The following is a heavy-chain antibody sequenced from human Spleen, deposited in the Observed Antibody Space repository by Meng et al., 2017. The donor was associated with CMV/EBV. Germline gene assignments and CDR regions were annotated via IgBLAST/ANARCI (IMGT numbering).Heavy chain of an antibody. V-gene: IGHV3-11*04. D-gene: IGHD3-22*01. Sequence: GESLKISCAASGFTFSDYYMSWIRQAPGKGLEWVSYISSSGSTIYYADSVKGRFTISRDNAKNSLYLQMNSLRAEDTAVYYCARDDSSGFDYWGQGTLVTVSS. CDR2: ISSSGSTI. J-gene: IGHJ4*02. CDR3: ARDDSSGFDY. CDR1: GFTFSDYY.